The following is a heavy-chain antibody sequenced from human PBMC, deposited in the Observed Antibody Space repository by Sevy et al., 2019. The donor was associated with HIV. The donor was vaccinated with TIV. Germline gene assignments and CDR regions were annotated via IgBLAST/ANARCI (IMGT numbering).Heavy chain of an antibody. J-gene: IGHJ4*02. Sequence: ASVKVSCKASGYTFTTYRITWVRQAPGQGVEWMGWISPHNGDTNYAQKDRGRVTMTTDTSTSTAYMELRSLRSDDTAVYYCARAFCSGGRCYSLAYSGQGTLVTVSS. CDR2: ISPHNGDT. V-gene: IGHV1-18*04. D-gene: IGHD2-15*01. CDR1: GYTFTTYR. CDR3: ARAFCSGGRCYSLAY.